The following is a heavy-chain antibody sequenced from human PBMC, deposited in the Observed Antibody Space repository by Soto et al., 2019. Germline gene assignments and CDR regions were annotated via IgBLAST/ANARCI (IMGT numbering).Heavy chain of an antibody. Sequence: GGSLRLSCAASGFTFSNAWMSWVRQAPGKGLEWVSYISSSSSTIYYADSVKGRFTISRDNAKNSLYLQMNSLRAEDTAVYYCASPPRAFDIWGQGTMVTVSS. CDR3: ASPPRAFDI. CDR2: ISSSSSTI. CDR1: GFTFSNAW. V-gene: IGHV3-48*01. J-gene: IGHJ3*02.